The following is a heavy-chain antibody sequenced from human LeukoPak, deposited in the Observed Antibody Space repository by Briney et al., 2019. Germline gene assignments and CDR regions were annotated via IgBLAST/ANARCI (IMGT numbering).Heavy chain of an antibody. D-gene: IGHD5-18*01. CDR3: ARALSYSYGSMDF. CDR2: INSGSKYI. Sequence: GGSLRLSCAASGFTFSSYSMNWVRQAPGKGLEWVSSINSGSKYIYNADSVKGRFTISRDNAKNSLYLQMNSLRAEDTAVYYCARALSYSYGSMDFWGQGTLVIVSS. V-gene: IGHV3-21*01. CDR1: GFTFSSYS. J-gene: IGHJ4*02.